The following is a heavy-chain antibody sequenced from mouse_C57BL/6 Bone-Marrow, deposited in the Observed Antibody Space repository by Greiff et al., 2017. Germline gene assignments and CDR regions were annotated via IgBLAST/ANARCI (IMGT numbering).Heavy chain of an antibody. J-gene: IGHJ3*01. CDR2: IDPSDSYT. CDR3: ARSGYSNYGGFAY. CDR1: GYTFTSYW. D-gene: IGHD2-5*01. V-gene: IGHV1-50*01. Sequence: QVQLQQPGAELVKPGASVKLSCKASGYTFTSYWMQWVKQRPGQGLEWIGEIDPSDSYTTYNQKFKGKATLTVDTSSSTAYMQLSSLTSEDSAVYYCARSGYSNYGGFAYWGQGTLVTVSA.